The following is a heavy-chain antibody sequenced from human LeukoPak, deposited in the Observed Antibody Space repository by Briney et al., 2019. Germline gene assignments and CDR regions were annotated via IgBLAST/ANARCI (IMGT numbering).Heavy chain of an antibody. CDR2: ISFDGSSK. Sequence: GGSLRLSCAASGFTFSAHGMHWVRQAPGKGLEWVALISFDGSSKYYAGSVKGRLTISRDNSKNTLYLQMNSLRAEDTAVYYCAKILRGYSGYVYYYGMDVWGQGTTVAVSS. V-gene: IGHV3-30*18. CDR3: AKILRGYSGYVYYYGMDV. J-gene: IGHJ6*02. CDR1: GFTFSAHG. D-gene: IGHD5-12*01.